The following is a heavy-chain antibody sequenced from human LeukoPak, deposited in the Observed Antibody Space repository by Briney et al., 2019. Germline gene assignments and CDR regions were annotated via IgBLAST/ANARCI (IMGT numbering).Heavy chain of an antibody. V-gene: IGHV4-38-2*02. CDR3: ARAALGYYYMDA. CDR1: GYSISSGYY. Sequence: SETLSLTCTVSGYSISSGYYWGWIRQPPGKGLEWIGSIYHSGSTYYNPSLKSRVTISVDTSKNQFSLKLSSVTAADTAVYYCARAALGYYYMDAWGKGTTVTVSS. CDR2: IYHSGST. J-gene: IGHJ6*03. D-gene: IGHD3-16*01.